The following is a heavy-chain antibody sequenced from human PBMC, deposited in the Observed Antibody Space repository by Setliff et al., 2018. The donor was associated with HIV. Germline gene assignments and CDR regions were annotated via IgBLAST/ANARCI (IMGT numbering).Heavy chain of an antibody. CDR3: VRDCSSTSCPGSFNYYYYYYYMDV. CDR1: GYTFTTYY. D-gene: IGHD2-2*01. CDR2: INPSGETT. V-gene: IGHV1-46*03. Sequence: ASVKVSCKASGYTFTTYYMHWVRQAPGQGLEWMGIINPSGETTRYAQKFQGRVTMTRDTSTSTVYMELSSLRSEDTAVYYCVRDCSSTSCPGSFNYYYYYYYMDVWGKGTTVTVSS. J-gene: IGHJ6*03.